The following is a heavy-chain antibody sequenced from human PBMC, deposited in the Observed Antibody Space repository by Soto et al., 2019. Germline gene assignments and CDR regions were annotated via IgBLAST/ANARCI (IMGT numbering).Heavy chain of an antibody. Sequence: QVQLQESGPGLVKPSGTLSLTCAVSGGSISSGDWWTWVRQPPGKGLEWIGEIHHSGSTNYNPSLKSRVTISVNKSKNQFPLKLSSGTAADTAGDYWARMLISPRRTAFDIWGQGTMVTVSS. V-gene: IGHV4-4*02. CDR2: IHHSGST. CDR1: GGSISSGDW. D-gene: IGHD3-16*01. CDR3: ARMLISPRRTAFDI. J-gene: IGHJ3*02.